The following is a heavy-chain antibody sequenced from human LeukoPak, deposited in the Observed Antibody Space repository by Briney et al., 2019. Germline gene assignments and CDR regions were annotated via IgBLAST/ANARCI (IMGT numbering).Heavy chain of an antibody. V-gene: IGHV3-23*01. Sequence: GGSLRLSCAASGFTFSSYAMSWVRQPPGKGLEWVSAISGSGGSTYYADSVKGRFTISRDNSKNTLYLQMNSLRAEDTAVYYCAKLRRGSGYYYYGMDVWGQGTTVTVSS. CDR3: AKLRRGSGYYYYGMDV. J-gene: IGHJ6*02. CDR1: GFTFSSYA. CDR2: ISGSGGST. D-gene: IGHD3-10*01.